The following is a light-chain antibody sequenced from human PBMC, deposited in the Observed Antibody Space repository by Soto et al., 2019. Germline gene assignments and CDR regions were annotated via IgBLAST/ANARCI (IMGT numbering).Light chain of an antibody. CDR1: QGISSA. CDR2: DAS. CDR3: QPFNSYPRT. V-gene: IGKV1-13*02. Sequence: GDRVTITCRASQGISSALAWYQQKPGQAPKLLIYDASSLESGVPSRFSGSGSGTDFTLTISSLQPEDFATYYCQPFNSYPRTFGPGTKVDIK. J-gene: IGKJ3*01.